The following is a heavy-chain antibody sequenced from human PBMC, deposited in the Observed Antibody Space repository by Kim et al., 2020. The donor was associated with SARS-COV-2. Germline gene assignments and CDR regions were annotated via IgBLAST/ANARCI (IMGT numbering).Heavy chain of an antibody. J-gene: IGHJ4*02. CDR3: ARSITMVVYFDY. V-gene: IGHV1-3*01. D-gene: IGHD3-10*01. Sequence: KYSPKFQGRVTITRDTSESTAYMELSSLRSEDTAVYYCARSITMVVYFDYWGQGTLVTVSS.